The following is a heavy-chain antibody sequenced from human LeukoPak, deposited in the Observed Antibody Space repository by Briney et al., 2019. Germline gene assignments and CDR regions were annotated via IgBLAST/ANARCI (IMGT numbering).Heavy chain of an antibody. J-gene: IGHJ3*02. V-gene: IGHV3-48*04. Sequence: EPGGSLRLSCAASGSTFSRYSMNWIRQAPGKGLEWVSYISSSSSTTYYADSVKGRFTISRDNAKNSLYLQMNSLRAEDTAVFYCAGWPGIAAPGRTHAFDIWGQGTMVTVSS. CDR2: ISSSSSTT. D-gene: IGHD6-13*01. CDR3: AGWPGIAAPGRTHAFDI. CDR1: GSTFSRYS.